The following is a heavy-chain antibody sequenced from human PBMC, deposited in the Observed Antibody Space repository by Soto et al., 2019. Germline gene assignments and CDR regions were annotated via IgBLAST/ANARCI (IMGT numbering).Heavy chain of an antibody. V-gene: IGHV1-46*03. Sequence: QVQLVQSGAEVRKSGASVKLSCKASEYTFTSSYIHWVRQAPGQGLDWMGIISPTSGTTSYAQKFQDRLSMTSDTSTRTVYVELRSLTSKDSAVYYCASPDKATAAGNDALHIWGQGTKVTVSS. CDR3: ASPDKATAAGNDALHI. J-gene: IGHJ3*02. CDR2: ISPTSGTT. D-gene: IGHD2-2*01. CDR1: EYTFTSSY.